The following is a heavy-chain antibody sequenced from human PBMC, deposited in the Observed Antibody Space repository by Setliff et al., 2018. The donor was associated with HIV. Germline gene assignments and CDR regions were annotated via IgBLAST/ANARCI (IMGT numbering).Heavy chain of an antibody. J-gene: IGHJ3*01. D-gene: IGHD1-1*01. Sequence: ASVKVSCKASGYTFTTYGISWVRQAPGQGLEWMGWINTYNGNTNYAQKLQGRVNMTTDTSTSTAYLELRRLRSDDTAVYYCARNKLSDAFDVWGPGTMVTVSS. V-gene: IGHV1-18*01. CDR3: ARNKLSDAFDV. CDR1: GYTFTTYG. CDR2: INTYNGNT.